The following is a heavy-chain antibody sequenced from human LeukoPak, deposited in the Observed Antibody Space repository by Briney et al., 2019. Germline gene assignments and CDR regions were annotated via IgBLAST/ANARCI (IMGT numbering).Heavy chain of an antibody. D-gene: IGHD4-17*01. CDR2: ISGSGGST. V-gene: IGHV3-23*01. CDR1: GFTFRSYA. J-gene: IGHJ5*02. Sequence: PGGSLRLSCAASGFTFRSYAMNWVRQAPGKGLEWVSDISGSGGSTYYADSVKGRFTISRDNSKKTLSLQMNSLRLDDTALYYCAKFSYGDYVAWGQGTLVTVSS. CDR3: AKFSYGDYVA.